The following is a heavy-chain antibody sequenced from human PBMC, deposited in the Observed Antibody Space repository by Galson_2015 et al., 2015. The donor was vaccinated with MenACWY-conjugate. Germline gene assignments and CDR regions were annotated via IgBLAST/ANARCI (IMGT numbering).Heavy chain of an antibody. D-gene: IGHD2-2*01. CDR2: IYHSGST. Sequence: ETLSLTCTVSGGSISNSRYFWGWIRQPPGKGLEWIGEIYHSGSTNYNPSLKSRVTISVDKSKNQFSLKLSSVTAADTAVYYCATSTVVVPAARGLGYYYYYGMDVWGQGTTVTVSS. CDR1: GGSISNSRYF. V-gene: IGHV4-39*07. J-gene: IGHJ6*02. CDR3: ATSTVVVPAARGLGYYYYYGMDV.